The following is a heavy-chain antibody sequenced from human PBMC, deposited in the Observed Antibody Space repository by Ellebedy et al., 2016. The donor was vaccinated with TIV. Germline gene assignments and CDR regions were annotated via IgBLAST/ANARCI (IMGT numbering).Heavy chain of an antibody. CDR2: INQDGSQK. Sequence: GGSLRLXCVASGFTFNKYWMSWVRQAPGEGLEWVANINQDGSQKYNVASVKGRFTISRDNAKNSLYLQMDSLRAEDTAVYYCARDMTTVTTTFDYWGQGTLVTVSS. D-gene: IGHD4-11*01. CDR1: GFTFNKYW. CDR3: ARDMTTVTTTFDY. V-gene: IGHV3-7*01. J-gene: IGHJ4*02.